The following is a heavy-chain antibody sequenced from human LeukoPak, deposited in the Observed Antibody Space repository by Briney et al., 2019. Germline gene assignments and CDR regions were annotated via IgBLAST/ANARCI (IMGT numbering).Heavy chain of an antibody. CDR2: IYYSGTT. D-gene: IGHD4-23*01. CDR1: GGFISSYY. J-gene: IGHJ4*02. Sequence: SETLSLTCTVSGGFISSYYWSWIRQPPGKGLERIGYIYYSGTTNYNPSLKSRVTISVDTSKNQFSLKLSSVIAADTAVYYCARGAGGNDDYWGQGTLVTVSS. V-gene: IGHV4-59*01. CDR3: ARGAGGNDDY.